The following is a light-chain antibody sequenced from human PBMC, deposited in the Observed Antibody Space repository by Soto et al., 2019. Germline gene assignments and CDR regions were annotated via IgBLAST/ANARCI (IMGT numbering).Light chain of an antibody. J-gene: IGKJ1*01. CDR1: QSVSSSY. CDR2: GAS. Sequence: DIVLTQSPGTLYFSPGERATLACRASQSVSSSYLAWYQQKPGQAPMLLIYGASGRATGIPARFSGSGSGTDFTLTIGRLEPEDFAVNYCLQNGRSPPWTFGQGTPVEIK. V-gene: IGKV3-20*01. CDR3: LQNGRSPPWT.